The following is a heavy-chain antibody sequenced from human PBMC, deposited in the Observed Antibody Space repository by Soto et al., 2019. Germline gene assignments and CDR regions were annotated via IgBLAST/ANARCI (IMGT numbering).Heavy chain of an antibody. J-gene: IGHJ6*02. Sequence: QVQLVQSGAEVKKPGSSVKVSCKASGGTFSSYAISWVRQAPGQGLEWMGGIIPIYGTANYAQKFQGRVTITADESTSTAYRELRSLRSEDTAVYYGARVDPSSPDQYGMDVGGQGTTVTVSS. CDR1: GGTFSSYA. D-gene: IGHD6-13*01. V-gene: IGHV1-69*01. CDR3: ARVDPSSPDQYGMDV. CDR2: IIPIYGTA.